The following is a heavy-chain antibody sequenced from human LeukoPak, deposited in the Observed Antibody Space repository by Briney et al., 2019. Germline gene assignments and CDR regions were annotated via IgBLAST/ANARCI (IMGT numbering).Heavy chain of an antibody. V-gene: IGHV3-74*01. CDR2: INSDGSST. D-gene: IGHD5-12*01. CDR1: GFTFSSYW. CDR3: AREPNIVATGN. Sequence: GGSLRLSCAASGFTFSSYWMHWVRQGPGKGLVWVSRINSDGSSTSYADSVKGRFTISRDNAKNSLYLQMNSLRAEDTAVYYCAREPNIVATGNWGQGTLVTVSS. J-gene: IGHJ4*02.